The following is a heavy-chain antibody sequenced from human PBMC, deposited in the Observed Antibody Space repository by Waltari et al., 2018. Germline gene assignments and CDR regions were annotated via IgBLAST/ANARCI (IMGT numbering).Heavy chain of an antibody. Sequence: QVQLVQSGAEVKKPGASVKVSCKASGYTFTSSYMHWVRQAPGQGLEWMGIINPSGGSTSYAKKFQGRVTMTRDTSTSTVYMELSSLRSEDTAVYYCAPTGDYDDSSGYNYDYWGQGTLVTVSS. D-gene: IGHD3-22*01. CDR1: GYTFTSSY. V-gene: IGHV1-46*01. CDR2: INPSGGST. J-gene: IGHJ4*02. CDR3: APTGDYDDSSGYNYDY.